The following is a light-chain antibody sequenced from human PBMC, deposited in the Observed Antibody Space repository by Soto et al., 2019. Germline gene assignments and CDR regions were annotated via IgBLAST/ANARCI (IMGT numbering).Light chain of an antibody. Sequence: EIVLTQSPGTLSLSPGERATLSCRASQSVSSSYLAWYQQKPGQAPRLLISGASSRATGIPDRFGGSGSGTDFTLTISRLEPEDFAVYYCQQYGSSPWTFGLGTKVEIK. CDR2: GAS. V-gene: IGKV3-20*01. J-gene: IGKJ1*01. CDR1: QSVSSSY. CDR3: QQYGSSPWT.